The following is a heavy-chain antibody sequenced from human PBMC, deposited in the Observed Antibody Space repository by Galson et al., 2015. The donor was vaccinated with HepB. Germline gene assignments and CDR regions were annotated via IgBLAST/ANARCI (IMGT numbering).Heavy chain of an antibody. CDR2: IIPLFRSV. Sequence: SVKVSCKASGVTFSSYSISWLRQTPGQGLEWMGGIIPLFRSVNYAQKFQGRVTITADESTSTTYMELTSLRSEDTALYYCARQYDRSGYYAYWGQGTLVTVSS. V-gene: IGHV1-69*13. D-gene: IGHD3-22*01. CDR1: GVTFSSYS. CDR3: ARQYDRSGYYAY. J-gene: IGHJ4*02.